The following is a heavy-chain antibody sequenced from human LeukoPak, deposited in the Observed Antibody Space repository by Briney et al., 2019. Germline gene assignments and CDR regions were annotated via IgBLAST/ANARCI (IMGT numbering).Heavy chain of an antibody. Sequence: ASVKVSCKASGYTFTGYYMHWVRQAPGQGLQWMGWINPNSGGASYAQKFKGRVTMTRDTSISTAYMELSGLTSDDTAVYYCVKMYYDFWSAFGIWGQGTMVTVSS. D-gene: IGHD3-3*01. J-gene: IGHJ3*02. CDR2: INPNSGGA. CDR3: VKMYYDFWSAFGI. CDR1: GYTFTGYY. V-gene: IGHV1-2*02.